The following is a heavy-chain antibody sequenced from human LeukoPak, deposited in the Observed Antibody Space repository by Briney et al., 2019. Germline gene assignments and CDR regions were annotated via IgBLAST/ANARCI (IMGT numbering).Heavy chain of an antibody. Sequence: PGGSLRLSCAASGFTFSSYAMSWVRQAPGKGLEWVSAISGSGGSTYYADSVKGRFTISRDNSKNTLYLQMNSLRAVDTAVYYCAKASTVYYYDSSGYYYDWGQGTLVTVSS. V-gene: IGHV3-23*01. D-gene: IGHD3-22*01. J-gene: IGHJ4*02. CDR2: ISGSGGST. CDR3: AKASTVYYYDSSGYYYD. CDR1: GFTFSSYA.